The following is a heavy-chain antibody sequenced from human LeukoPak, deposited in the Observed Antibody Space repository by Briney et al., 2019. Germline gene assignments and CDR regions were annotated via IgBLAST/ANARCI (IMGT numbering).Heavy chain of an antibody. CDR2: IIPIFGTA. J-gene: IGHJ6*03. V-gene: IGHV1-69*05. CDR1: GYTFTSDD. Sequence: GASVEVSCKASGYTFTSDDINWVRQAPGQGLEWMGGIIPIFGTANYAQKFQGRVTITTDESMSTAYMELSSLRSEDTAVYYCASPYCSSTSCYTGYYYYYMDVWGKGTTVTVSS. D-gene: IGHD2-2*02. CDR3: ASPYCSSTSCYTGYYYYYMDV.